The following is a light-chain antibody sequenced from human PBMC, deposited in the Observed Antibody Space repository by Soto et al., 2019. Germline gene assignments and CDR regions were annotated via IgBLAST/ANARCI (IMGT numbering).Light chain of an antibody. V-gene: IGKV3-11*01. CDR1: QSVSSY. CDR3: QQRSNWPPLYA. J-gene: IGKJ2*01. Sequence: EIVLTQSPATLSLSPGERATLSCRASQSVSSYLAWYQQKPGQAPRLLIYDASNRATGIPARFSGSGSGTAVTLAISSLEPEDFAVYYCQQRSNWPPLYAFGQGTKLEIK. CDR2: DAS.